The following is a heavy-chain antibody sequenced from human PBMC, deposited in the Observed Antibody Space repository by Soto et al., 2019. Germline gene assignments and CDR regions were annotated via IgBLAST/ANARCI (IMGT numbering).Heavy chain of an antibody. CDR2: ISGSGGST. CDR3: AKATPILWFGERLENGGMDV. J-gene: IGHJ6*02. Sequence: EVQLLESGGGLVQPGGSLRLSCAASGFTFSSYAMSWVRQAPGKGLEWVSAISGSGGSTYYADSVKGRFTISRDNPKNTLYLQMNSLRDEDTAVYYCAKATPILWFGERLENGGMDVWGQGTTVTVSS. V-gene: IGHV3-23*01. D-gene: IGHD3-10*01. CDR1: GFTFSSYA.